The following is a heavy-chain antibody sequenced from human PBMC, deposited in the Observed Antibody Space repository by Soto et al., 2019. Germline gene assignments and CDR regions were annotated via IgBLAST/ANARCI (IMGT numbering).Heavy chain of an antibody. CDR2: IYPGDSDT. V-gene: IGHV5-51*01. CDR1: GYSFTSYW. CDR3: ARQPVYCYDSSGYRDY. D-gene: IGHD3-22*01. Sequence: GESLKISCKGSGYSFTSYWIGWVRQMPGKGLEWMGIIYPGDSDTRYSPSFQGQVTISADKSISTAYLQWSSLKASDTAMYYCARQPVYCYDSSGYRDYWGQGTLVTVSS. J-gene: IGHJ4*02.